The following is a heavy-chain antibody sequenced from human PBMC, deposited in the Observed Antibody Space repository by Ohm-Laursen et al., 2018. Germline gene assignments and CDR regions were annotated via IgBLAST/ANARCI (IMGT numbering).Heavy chain of an antibody. CDR1: GGSLRNYY. V-gene: IGHV4-59*08. CDR3: ARAFWNGYNDAFDV. Sequence: GTLSLTCTVSGGSLRNYYWSWIRQPPGKGLEWIGYIYYNGNPRYNPSLEIRVPISVDPSKNQFSLKLNSVTAADTAVYYCARAFWNGYNDAFDVWGQGTMVTVSS. CDR2: IYYNGNP. J-gene: IGHJ3*01. D-gene: IGHD3-3*01.